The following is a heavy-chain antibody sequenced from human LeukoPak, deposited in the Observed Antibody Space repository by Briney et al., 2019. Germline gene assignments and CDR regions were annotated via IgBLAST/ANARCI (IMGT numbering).Heavy chain of an antibody. V-gene: IGHV4-39*07. CDR2: IYYSGST. CDR1: GGSISSSSYY. D-gene: IGHD3-9*01. J-gene: IGHJ6*03. CDR3: ASLILTGYPRYYYYMDV. Sequence: SETLSLTCTVSGGSISSSSYYWGWIRQPPGKGLEWIGSIYYSGSTYYNPSLKSRVTISVDTSKNQFSLKLSSVTAADTAVYYCASLILTGYPRYYYYMDVWGKGTTVTVSS.